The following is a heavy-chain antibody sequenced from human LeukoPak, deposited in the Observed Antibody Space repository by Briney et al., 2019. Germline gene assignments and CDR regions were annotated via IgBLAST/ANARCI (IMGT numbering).Heavy chain of an antibody. Sequence: GGSLRLSCAASGFTFSGSAMHWVRQASGKGLEWVGRIRSKANSYATAYAASVKGRFTISRDDSKNTAYLQMNSLKTEDTAVYYCTRYSPHSRGGVDYWGQGTLVTVSS. CDR1: GFTFSGSA. V-gene: IGHV3-73*01. CDR2: IRSKANSYAT. CDR3: TRYSPHSRGGVDY. D-gene: IGHD6-13*01. J-gene: IGHJ4*02.